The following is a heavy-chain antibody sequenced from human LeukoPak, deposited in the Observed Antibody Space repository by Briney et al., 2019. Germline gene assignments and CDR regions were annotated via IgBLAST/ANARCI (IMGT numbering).Heavy chain of an antibody. CDR2: IRSSSSYI. V-gene: IGHV3-21*01. CDR3: ARDPQGYSSSWFDY. CDR1: GFSFSSYT. Sequence: PGGSLRLSCAAPGFSFSSYTMNWVRQAPGKGLEWVSSIRSSSSYIYYADSLKGRFTISRDNAKNSLYLQMNSLRAEDTAVYYCARDPQGYSSSWFDYWGQGTLVTVSS. D-gene: IGHD6-13*01. J-gene: IGHJ4*02.